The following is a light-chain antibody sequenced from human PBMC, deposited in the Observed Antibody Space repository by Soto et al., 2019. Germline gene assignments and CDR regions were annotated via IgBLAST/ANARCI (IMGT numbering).Light chain of an antibody. CDR1: QSISSTK. CDR3: QQYGTSPWT. J-gene: IGKJ1*01. Sequence: EIVLTQSPGTLSLSPGNRATLSCRASQSISSTKLAWYQQIPGQAPRLLIYGASNRATGIPDRFSGSGSGTDFTLSLSRLEPEDFAVYYCQQYGTSPWTFGQGTKVEIK. V-gene: IGKV3-20*01. CDR2: GAS.